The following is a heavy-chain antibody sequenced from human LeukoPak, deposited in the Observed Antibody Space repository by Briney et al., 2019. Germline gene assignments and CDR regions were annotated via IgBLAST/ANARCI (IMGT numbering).Heavy chain of an antibody. V-gene: IGHV4-59*01. CDR1: AGSISSDY. CDR2: IYYSGSA. CDR3: ASGHRAATLGDY. D-gene: IGHD6-13*01. J-gene: IGHJ4*02. Sequence: SSETLSLTCTVSAGSISSDYWSWIRQPPGKGLEWIGYIYYSGSANYNPSLKSRVTISVDTSKNQFSLKLSSVTAADTAVYYCASGHRAATLGDYWGQGTLVTVSS.